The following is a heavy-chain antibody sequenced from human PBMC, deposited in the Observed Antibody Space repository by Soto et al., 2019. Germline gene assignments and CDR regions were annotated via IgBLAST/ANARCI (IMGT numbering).Heavy chain of an antibody. V-gene: IGHV4-4*02. CDR3: ARATSSWLDNWFDP. Sequence: PSETLSLTCAVSGGSISSSNWWSWVRQPPGKGLEWIGEIYYSGSTNYNPSLKSRVTISVDMSKNQFSLKLSSVTAADTAVYYCARATSSWLDNWFDPWGQGTLVTVSS. D-gene: IGHD6-13*01. CDR2: IYYSGST. J-gene: IGHJ5*02. CDR1: GGSISSSNW.